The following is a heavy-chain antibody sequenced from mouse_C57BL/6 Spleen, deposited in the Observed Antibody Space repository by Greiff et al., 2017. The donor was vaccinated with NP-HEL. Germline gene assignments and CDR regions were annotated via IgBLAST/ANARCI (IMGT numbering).Heavy chain of an antibody. D-gene: IGHD2-4*01. J-gene: IGHJ2*01. CDR1: GYTFTGYW. CDR2: ILPGSGST. V-gene: IGHV1-9*01. Sequence: VQLQQSGAELMKPGASVKLSCKATGYTFTGYWIEWVKQRPGHGLEWIGEILPGSGSTNSNEKFKGKAKFTADTSSNTAYMQLSSLTTEDSAIYYCARRDYGNYWGQGTTLTVSS. CDR3: ARRDYGNY.